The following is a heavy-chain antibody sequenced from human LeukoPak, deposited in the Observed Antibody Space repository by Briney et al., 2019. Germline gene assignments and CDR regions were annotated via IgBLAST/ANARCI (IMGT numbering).Heavy chain of an antibody. D-gene: IGHD3-3*01. V-gene: IGHV4-59*08. CDR2: IYYSGST. CDR3: ARHRPRNYDFWSGYYRDDAFDI. J-gene: IGHJ3*02. CDR1: GGSISSYY. Sequence: SETLSLTCTVSGGSISSYYWSWIRQPPGKGLEWIGYIYYSGSTNYNPSLKSRVTISVDASKNQFSLKLSSVTAADAAVYYCARHRPRNYDFWSGYYRDDAFDIWGQGTMVTVSS.